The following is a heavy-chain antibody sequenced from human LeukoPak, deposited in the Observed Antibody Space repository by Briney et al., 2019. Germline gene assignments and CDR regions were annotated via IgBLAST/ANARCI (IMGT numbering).Heavy chain of an antibody. CDR2: ISSSSSTI. Sequence: GGSLRLSCAASGFTFSSYSMNWVRQAPGKGLEWVSYISSSSSTIYYADSVKGRFTISRDSSKNTLYLQMNSLRAEDTAFYFCARENGHIYGYAFLDQWGQGTLVTDSS. D-gene: IGHD5-18*01. CDR1: GFTFSSYS. CDR3: ARENGHIYGYAFLDQ. V-gene: IGHV3-48*04. J-gene: IGHJ4*02.